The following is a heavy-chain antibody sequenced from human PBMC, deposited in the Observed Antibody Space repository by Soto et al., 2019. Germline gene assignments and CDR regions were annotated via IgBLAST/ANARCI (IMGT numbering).Heavy chain of an antibody. D-gene: IGHD2-15*01. Sequence: GESLKISCKGSGYSFTNYWIGWVRQMPGKGLEWMGIIYPGDSHAIYSPSLQGQVTMSADKSISTAYLQWSSLKASDTAMYYCARRLYCSGGSCYAASGDDFDYWGQGTLVTVSS. CDR2: IYPGDSHA. CDR1: GYSFTNYW. V-gene: IGHV5-51*01. CDR3: ARRLYCSGGSCYAASGDDFDY. J-gene: IGHJ4*02.